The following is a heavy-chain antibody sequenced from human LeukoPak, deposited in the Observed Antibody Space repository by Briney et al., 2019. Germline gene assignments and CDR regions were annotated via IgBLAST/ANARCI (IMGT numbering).Heavy chain of an antibody. D-gene: IGHD5-18*01. V-gene: IGHV4-59*12. CDR3: ASPAMAFIDQGRYNYYYYMDV. J-gene: IGHJ6*03. Sequence: PSETLSLTCTVSGGSISSYYWSWIRQPPGKGLEWIGYIYYSGSTKYNPSLKSRVTISVDTSKNQFSLKLSSVTAADTAVYYCASPAMAFIDQGRYNYYYYMDVWGKGTTVTVSS. CDR2: IYYSGST. CDR1: GGSISSYY.